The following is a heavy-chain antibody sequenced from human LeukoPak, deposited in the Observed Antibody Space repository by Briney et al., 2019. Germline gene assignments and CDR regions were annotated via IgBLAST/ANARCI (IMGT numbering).Heavy chain of an antibody. CDR1: GCSLSSGSYY. J-gene: IGHJ6*03. CDR2: IYTSGST. Sequence: SETLSLTCTVSGCSLSSGSYYWSWIRQPAGKGLEWIGRIYTSGSTNYNPSLKSRVTISVDTSKNQFSLKLSSVTAADTAVYYCARSYGGNPRFYYYYMDVWGKGTTVTVSS. D-gene: IGHD4-23*01. V-gene: IGHV4-61*02. CDR3: ARSYGGNPRFYYYYMDV.